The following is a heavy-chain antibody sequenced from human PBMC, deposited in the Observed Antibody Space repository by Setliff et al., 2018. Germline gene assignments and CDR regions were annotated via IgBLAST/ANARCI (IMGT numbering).Heavy chain of an antibody. V-gene: IGHV4-4*02. D-gene: IGHD1-7*01. CDR1: GDSIDTDIW. Sequence: SETLSLTCTVSGDSIDTDIWWSWVRQSPGKGLEWIGEIYLGGSPTYNPSLKSRVTVSIYKSKNQLSLDLTSVTAADTAVYYCARNWHWGFDPWGRGALVTVSS. J-gene: IGHJ5*02. CDR3: ARNWHWGFDP. CDR2: IYLGGSP.